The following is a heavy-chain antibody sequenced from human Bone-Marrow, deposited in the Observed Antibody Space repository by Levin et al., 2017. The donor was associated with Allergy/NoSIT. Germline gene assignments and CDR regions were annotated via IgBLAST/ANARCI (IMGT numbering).Heavy chain of an antibody. CDR1: GYTFTGYY. Sequence: ASVKVSCKASGYTFTGYYMHWVRQAPGQGLEWMGRINPNSGGTNYAQKFQGRVTMTRDTSISTAYMELSRLRSDDTAVYYCARDLGSESGDDAFDIWGQGTMVTVSS. CDR3: ARDLGSESGDDAFDI. D-gene: IGHD1-26*01. J-gene: IGHJ3*02. V-gene: IGHV1-2*06. CDR2: INPNSGGT.